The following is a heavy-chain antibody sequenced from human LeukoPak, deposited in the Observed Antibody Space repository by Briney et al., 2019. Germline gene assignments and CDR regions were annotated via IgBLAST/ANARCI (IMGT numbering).Heavy chain of an antibody. J-gene: IGHJ3*02. V-gene: IGHV3-53*05. CDR2: IYSGGST. CDR1: GFIVSSNY. D-gene: IGHD3-10*01. Sequence: GGSLRLSCAASGFIVSSNYMSWVRQAPGKGLEWVSVIYSGGSTYYADSVKGRFTISRDNAKNSLYLQMNSLRAEDTALYYCAKGITMVREDAFDIWGQGTMVTVSS. CDR3: AKGITMVREDAFDI.